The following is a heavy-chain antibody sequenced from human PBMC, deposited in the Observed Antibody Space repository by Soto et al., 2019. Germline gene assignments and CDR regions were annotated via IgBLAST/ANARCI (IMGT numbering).Heavy chain of an antibody. D-gene: IGHD3-16*01. CDR3: ARELPYYVSTDSYLDY. Sequence: SQTLSLTCAISGDSVSDNSAAWNWIRQSPSRGLEWLGRTYYRSKWYNDYAVSVKSRITVTPDTSKNQFSLHLNSVTPEDTAVYYCARELPYYVSTDSYLDYWGQGALGTVSS. V-gene: IGHV6-1*01. CDR1: GDSVSDNSAA. CDR2: TYYRSKWYN. J-gene: IGHJ4*02.